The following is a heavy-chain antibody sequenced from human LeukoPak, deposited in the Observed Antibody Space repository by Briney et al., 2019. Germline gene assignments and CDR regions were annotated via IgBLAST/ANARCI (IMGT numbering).Heavy chain of an antibody. V-gene: IGHV4-31*03. CDR2: IYYSGST. CDR1: GGSISRGGYY. D-gene: IGHD6-13*01. CDR3: ASPGIAPAGTKAFDI. J-gene: IGHJ3*02. Sequence: SETLSLTCTVSGGSISRGGYYWSWIRQHPGKGPEWNGYIYYSGSTYYNPSLKSRVTISVDTSKNQFSLKLSSVTAADTAVYYCASPGIAPAGTKAFDIWGQGTMVTVSS.